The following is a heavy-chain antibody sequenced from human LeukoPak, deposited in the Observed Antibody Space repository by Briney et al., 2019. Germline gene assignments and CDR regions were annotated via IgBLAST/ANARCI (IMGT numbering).Heavy chain of an antibody. V-gene: IGHV4-39*01. CDR3: ARRDSGSYWSRAFDI. CDR2: IYYSGST. J-gene: IGHJ3*02. Sequence: SETLSLTCTVSGGSISSSSYYWGWIRQPPGKGLEWIGSIYYSGSTYYNPSLKSRVTISVDTSKNQFSLKLSSVTAADTAVYYCARRDSGSYWSRAFDIWGQGTMVTVSS. D-gene: IGHD1-26*01. CDR1: GGSISSSSYY.